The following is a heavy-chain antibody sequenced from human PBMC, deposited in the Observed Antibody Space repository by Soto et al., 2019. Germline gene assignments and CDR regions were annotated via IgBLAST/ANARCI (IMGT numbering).Heavy chain of an antibody. V-gene: IGHV4-31*03. CDR3: ASFNDRLTPATILH. Sequence: QVQLQESGPGLVKPSQTLSLTCIVSGDSITSGGSYWTWIRQHPGKGLEWIGYIYYNGNTFYNPSLKSRITISVDTSNNQFSLKLMSVTAADTAVYYCASFNDRLTPATILHWGQGTLVTVSS. CDR1: GDSITSGGSY. J-gene: IGHJ4*02. D-gene: IGHD2-2*02. CDR2: IYYNGNT.